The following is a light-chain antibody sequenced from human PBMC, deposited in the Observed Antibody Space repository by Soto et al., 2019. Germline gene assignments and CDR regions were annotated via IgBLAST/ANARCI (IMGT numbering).Light chain of an antibody. V-gene: IGKV3-15*01. Sequence: DIVMTQSPATLSVSPGETAALSCRAGQSVGRNFAWYQQKPGQAPRLLIYGASTRATDIPARFRGSGSGTEFTLTISSLQSEDFAICYCQQYNKWPYTFGQGTKLEIK. CDR1: QSVGRN. CDR3: QQYNKWPYT. J-gene: IGKJ2*01. CDR2: GAS.